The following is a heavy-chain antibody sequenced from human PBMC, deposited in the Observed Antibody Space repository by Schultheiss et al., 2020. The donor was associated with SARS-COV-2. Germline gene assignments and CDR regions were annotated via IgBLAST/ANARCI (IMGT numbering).Heavy chain of an antibody. J-gene: IGHJ6*02. Sequence: SETLSLTCTVSGGSISSYYWSWIRQPAGKGLEWIGRIYTSGSTNYNPSLKSRVTMSVDTSKNQFSLKLSSVTAADTAVYYCATPRRATHYYYYGMDVWGQGTTVTVSS. CDR2: IYTSGST. CDR1: GGSISSYY. D-gene: IGHD5-12*01. CDR3: ATPRRATHYYYYGMDV. V-gene: IGHV4-4*07.